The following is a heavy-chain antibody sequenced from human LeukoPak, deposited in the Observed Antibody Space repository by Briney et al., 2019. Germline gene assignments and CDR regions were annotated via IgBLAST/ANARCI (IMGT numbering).Heavy chain of an antibody. D-gene: IGHD4-17*01. V-gene: IGHV4-39*07. CDR1: GGSISSSSYY. CDR3: ARDGGYGDYRYFQH. Sequence: PSETLSLTCTVSGGSISSSSYYWGWSRQPPGKGLKWIGSIYYSGSTNYNPSLKSRVTISVDTSKNQFSLKLSSVTAADTAVYYCARDGGYGDYRYFQHWGQGTLFTVSS. CDR2: IYYSGST. J-gene: IGHJ1*01.